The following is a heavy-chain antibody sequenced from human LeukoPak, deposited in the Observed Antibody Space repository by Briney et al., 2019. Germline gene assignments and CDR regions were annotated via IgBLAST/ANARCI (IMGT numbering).Heavy chain of an antibody. CDR2: INHSGST. CDR1: GVSFSGYY. CDR3: ARGVTMVRGSRNWFDP. J-gene: IGHJ5*02. D-gene: IGHD3-10*01. Sequence: PSETLSLTCAVYGVSFSGYYWRWIRQPPGKGLEWIGEINHSGSTNYNPSLKSRVTISVDTSKNQFSLKLSSVTAAVTAVYCCARGVTMVRGSRNWFDPWGQGTLVTVSS. V-gene: IGHV4-34*01.